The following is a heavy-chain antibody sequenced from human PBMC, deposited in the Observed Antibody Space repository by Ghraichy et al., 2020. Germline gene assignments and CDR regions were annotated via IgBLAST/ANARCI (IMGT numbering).Heavy chain of an antibody. V-gene: IGHV4-59*01. CDR3: ARDLSPPRWLQFTGNYYYYGMDV. J-gene: IGHJ6*02. CDR1: GGSISSYY. CDR2: IYYSGST. Sequence: SETLSLTCTVSGGSISSYYWSWIRQPPGKGLEWIGYIYYSGSTNYNPSLKSRVTISVDTSKNQFSLKLSSVTAADTAVYYCARDLSPPRWLQFTGNYYYYGMDVWGQGTTVTVSS. D-gene: IGHD5-24*01.